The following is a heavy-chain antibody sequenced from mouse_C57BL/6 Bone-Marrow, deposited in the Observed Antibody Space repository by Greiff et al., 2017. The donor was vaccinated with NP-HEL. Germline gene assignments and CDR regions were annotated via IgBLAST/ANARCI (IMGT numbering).Heavy chain of an antibody. CDR3: ARSYGREKTYAMDY. Sequence: QVQLQQSGPGLVQPSQSLSITCTVSGFSLTSYGVHWVRQSPGKGLEWLGVIWSGGSTDYNAAFISRLSISKDNSKSQVFFKMNSLQADDTAIYYCARSYGREKTYAMDYWGQGTSVTVSS. CDR1: GFSLTSYG. CDR2: IWSGGST. V-gene: IGHV2-2*01. J-gene: IGHJ4*01. D-gene: IGHD1-1*01.